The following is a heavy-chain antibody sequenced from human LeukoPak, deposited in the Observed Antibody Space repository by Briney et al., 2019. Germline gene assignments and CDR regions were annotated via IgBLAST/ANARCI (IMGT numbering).Heavy chain of an antibody. Sequence: GGSLRLSCATSGFTFSNYGMHWVRQAPGKGLEWVAVISYDGSNKYYADSVKGRFTIFRDNSKNTLYLQMNSLRPEDAAVYYCANLPLWGQGTLVSVSS. CDR2: ISYDGSNK. CDR3: ANLPL. V-gene: IGHV3-30*18. CDR1: GFTFSNYG. J-gene: IGHJ4*02.